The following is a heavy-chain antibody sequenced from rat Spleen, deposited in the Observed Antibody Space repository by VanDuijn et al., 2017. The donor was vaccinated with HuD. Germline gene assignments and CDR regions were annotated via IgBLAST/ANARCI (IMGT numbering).Heavy chain of an antibody. D-gene: IGHD1-11*01. CDR2: ISTGGGST. CDR3: TTSETWFAY. Sequence: EVKLVESGGGLVQPGRSLKLSCAASGFTFSNYYMAWVRQAPTKGLEWVAYISTGGGSTYYRDSGKGRFTISRDNARSTLYLQMDSLRSDDTATYYCTTSETWFAYWGQGTLVTVSS. V-gene: IGHV5-27*01. J-gene: IGHJ3*01. CDR1: GFTFSNYY.